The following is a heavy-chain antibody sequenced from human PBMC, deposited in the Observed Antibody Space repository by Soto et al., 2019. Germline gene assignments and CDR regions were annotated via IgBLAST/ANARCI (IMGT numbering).Heavy chain of an antibody. D-gene: IGHD3-10*01. CDR1: GYTFTTYA. Sequence: ASVKVSCKASGYTFTTYAIHWVRQAPGQGLEWMGWISAYNGNTNYAQKLQGRVTMTTDTSTSTAYMELRSLRSDDTAVYYCARDGSRLLWFGELLSRSFDYWGQGTLVTVSS. V-gene: IGHV1-18*01. CDR3: ARDGSRLLWFGELLSRSFDY. CDR2: ISAYNGNT. J-gene: IGHJ4*02.